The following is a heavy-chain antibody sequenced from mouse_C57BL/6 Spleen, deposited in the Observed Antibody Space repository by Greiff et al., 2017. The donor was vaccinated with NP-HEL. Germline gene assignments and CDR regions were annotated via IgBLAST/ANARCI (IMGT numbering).Heavy chain of an antibody. D-gene: IGHD1-1*01. Sequence: DVKLQESGPGLVKPSQSLSLTCSVTGYSITSGYYWNWIRQFPGNKLEWMGYISYDGSNNYNPSLKNRISITRDTSKNQFFLKLNSVTTEDTATYYCARADYYGSSHDGFAYWGQGTLVTVSA. J-gene: IGHJ3*01. V-gene: IGHV3-6*01. CDR2: ISYDGSN. CDR3: ARADYYGSSHDGFAY. CDR1: GYSITSGYY.